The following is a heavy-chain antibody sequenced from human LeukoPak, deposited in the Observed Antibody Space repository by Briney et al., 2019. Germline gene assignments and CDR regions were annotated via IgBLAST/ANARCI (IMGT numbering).Heavy chain of an antibody. Sequence: GGSLKLSCAASGFTFSSYWMHWVRQAPGKGLVWVSRINTEGNSTTYADAVKGRFTISRDNAKNTLYLQMNSLRAEDTAVYYCARQRSLEFDPWGQGTLVTVSS. CDR3: ARQRSLEFDP. V-gene: IGHV3-74*01. J-gene: IGHJ5*02. D-gene: IGHD3-16*01. CDR2: INTEGNST. CDR1: GFTFSSYW.